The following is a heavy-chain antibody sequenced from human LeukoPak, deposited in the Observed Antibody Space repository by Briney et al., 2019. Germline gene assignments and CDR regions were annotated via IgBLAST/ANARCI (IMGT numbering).Heavy chain of an antibody. D-gene: IGHD1-1*01. V-gene: IGHV4-4*07. Sequence: SETLSLTCTVSGGSISSYYWSWIRQPAGKGLEWIGRIYTSGSTNYNPSPKSRVTMSVGTSKNQFSLKLSSVTAADTAVYYCARERYCTTGALDPWGQGTLVTVYS. J-gene: IGHJ5*02. CDR2: IYTSGST. CDR1: GGSISSYY. CDR3: ARERYCTTGALDP.